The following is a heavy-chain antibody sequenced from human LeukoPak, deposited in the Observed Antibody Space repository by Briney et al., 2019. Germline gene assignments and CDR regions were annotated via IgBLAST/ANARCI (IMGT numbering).Heavy chain of an antibody. V-gene: IGHV4-61*02. Sequence: PSETLSLTCTVAGGSISSGSSDWSWIRQPAGKGLEWIARIYTSGTTNYNPSLKSRVTISVDTSKNQFSLKLSSVTAADTAVYYCARDASSVPPDSGYYGAYYFDYWGQGTLVTVSS. CDR3: ARDASSVPPDSGYYGAYYFDY. CDR2: IYTSGTT. D-gene: IGHD3-10*01. J-gene: IGHJ4*02. CDR1: GGSISSGSSD.